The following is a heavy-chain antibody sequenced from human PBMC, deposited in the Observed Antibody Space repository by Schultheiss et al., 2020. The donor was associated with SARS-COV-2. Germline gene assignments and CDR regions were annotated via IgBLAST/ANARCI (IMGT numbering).Heavy chain of an antibody. CDR3: ARRPHYFDY. Sequence: SETLSLTCAVSGYSISSGYYWGWIRQPPGKGLEWIGYIYHSGSTYYNPSLKSRVTISVDRSKNQFSLRLTSVTAADTAVYYCARRPHYFDYWGQGTLVTVSS. CDR1: GYSISSGYY. V-gene: IGHV4-38-2*01. J-gene: IGHJ4*02. CDR2: IYHSGST.